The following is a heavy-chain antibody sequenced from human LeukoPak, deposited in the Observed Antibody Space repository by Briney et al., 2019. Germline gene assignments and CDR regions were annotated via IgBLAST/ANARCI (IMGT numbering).Heavy chain of an antibody. J-gene: IGHJ4*02. CDR1: DNSISSFY. CDR3: APHRFGEPHFEY. CDR2: VYKTGHT. V-gene: IGHV4-59*08. D-gene: IGHD3-10*01. Sequence: PSETLSLTCTVSDNSISSFYWSWIRQPPGKGLERIGFVYKTGHTNYNPSLKSRVAISLDGSKSQVSLRLTSVTAADTAVYYCAPHRFGEPHFEYWGRGTLVSVSS.